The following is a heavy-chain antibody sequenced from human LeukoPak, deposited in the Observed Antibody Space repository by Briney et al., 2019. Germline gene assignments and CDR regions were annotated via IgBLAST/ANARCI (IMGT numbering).Heavy chain of an antibody. CDR2: IGTAGDT. CDR3: AREAGTGERWYFDL. V-gene: IGHV3-13*01. CDR1: GFTFSSYD. Sequence: PGGSLRLSCAASGFTFSSYDMHWVRQATGKGLEWVSAIGTAGDTYYPGSVKGRFTISRDNARNSLYLQMNSLRAEDTAVYYCAREAGTGERWYFDLWGRGTLVTVSS. J-gene: IGHJ2*01. D-gene: IGHD7-27*01.